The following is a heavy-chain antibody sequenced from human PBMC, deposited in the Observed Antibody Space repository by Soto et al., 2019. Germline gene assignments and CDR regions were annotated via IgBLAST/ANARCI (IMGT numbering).Heavy chain of an antibody. CDR3: ARAKSGVRGVIIYYGMDV. CDR2: IYYSGIT. V-gene: IGHV4-59*12. CDR1: GGSISSYY. D-gene: IGHD3-10*01. Sequence: SETLSLTCTVSGGSISSYYWSCIRQPPGKGLEWIGYIYYSGITDYNPSLKSRVTISVDTSKSQFSLKLSSVTAADTAVYYCARAKSGVRGVIIYYGMDVWGQGTTVTVSS. J-gene: IGHJ6*02.